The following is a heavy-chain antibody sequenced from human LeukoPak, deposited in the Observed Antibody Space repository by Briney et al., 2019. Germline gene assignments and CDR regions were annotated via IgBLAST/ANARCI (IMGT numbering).Heavy chain of an antibody. CDR1: GFTFSSYS. V-gene: IGHV3-21*01. CDR2: ISSSSSYI. Sequence: GGSLRLSCAASGFTFSSYSMNWVRQAPGKGLEWVSSISSSSSYIYYADSVKGRFTISRDNAKNSLYLQMNSLRAEDTAVYYCARGTGYNPYHFDYWGQGTLVTVSS. CDR3: ARGTGYNPYHFDY. J-gene: IGHJ4*02. D-gene: IGHD5-24*01.